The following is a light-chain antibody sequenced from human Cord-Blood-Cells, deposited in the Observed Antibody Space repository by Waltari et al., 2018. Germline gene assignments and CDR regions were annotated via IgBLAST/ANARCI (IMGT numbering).Light chain of an antibody. CDR1: SSDVGGYNY. Sequence: QSALTQPRSVSGSPGQSVTISCTGTSSDVGGYNYVSWYQQHPGKAPKLMIYDVSKRPSGVPDRFSCSKSGNTASLTISGLQAEDEADYYCCSYAGSYTLYVFGTGTKVTVL. J-gene: IGLJ1*01. CDR3: CSYAGSYTLYV. CDR2: DVS. V-gene: IGLV2-11*01.